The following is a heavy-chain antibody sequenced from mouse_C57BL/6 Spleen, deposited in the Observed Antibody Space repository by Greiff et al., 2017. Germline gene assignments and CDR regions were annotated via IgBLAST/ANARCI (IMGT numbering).Heavy chain of an antibody. D-gene: IGHD1-2*01. CDR2: IDPENGDT. CDR1: GFNIKDDY. J-gene: IGHJ2*01. Sequence: EVQLQQSGAELVRPGASVKLSCTASGFNIKDDYMHWVKQRPEQGLEWIGWIDPENGDTEYASKFQGKATITADTSSNTAYLQLSSLTSEDTAVYYCTTGMARGDWGQGTTLTVSS. CDR3: TTGMARGD. V-gene: IGHV14-4*01.